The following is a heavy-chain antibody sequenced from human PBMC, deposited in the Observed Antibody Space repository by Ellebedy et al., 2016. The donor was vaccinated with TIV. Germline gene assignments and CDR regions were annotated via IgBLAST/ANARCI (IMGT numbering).Heavy chain of an antibody. Sequence: SETLSLTXTVSGGSISSGGHSWSWIRQSPGKGLEWIGYIYHTETTNYNPSLKSRVTMSVDTSKNQFSLKLNSVTAADTAVYYCALITEADYWGQGTLVTVSS. J-gene: IGHJ4*02. CDR3: ALITEADY. V-gene: IGHV4-30-2*06. D-gene: IGHD3-22*01. CDR2: IYHTETT. CDR1: GGSISSGGHS.